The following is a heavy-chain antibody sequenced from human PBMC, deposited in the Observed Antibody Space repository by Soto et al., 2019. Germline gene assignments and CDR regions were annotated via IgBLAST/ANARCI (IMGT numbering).Heavy chain of an antibody. CDR2: IYYSGST. Sequence: SETMSLTCTVSGGSVGSASYHRSWIRQPPGKGLEYIGYIYYSGSTNYNPSLKSRVTISIDTSKNQFSLRLSSVTAADTAVYYCARDGAAAGIRFDPWGQGSLVTVTS. J-gene: IGHJ5*02. D-gene: IGHD6-13*01. CDR1: GGSVGSASYH. CDR3: ARDGAAAGIRFDP. V-gene: IGHV4-61*01.